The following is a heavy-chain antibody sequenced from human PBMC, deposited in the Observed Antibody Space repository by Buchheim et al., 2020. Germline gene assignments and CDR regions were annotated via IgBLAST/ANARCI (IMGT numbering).Heavy chain of an antibody. D-gene: IGHD2-15*01. Sequence: QVQLQESGPGLVKPSETLSLTCTVSGGSISSYYWSWIRQPPGKGLEWIGYIYYSGSTNYNPSLKSRVTISVDTSKKQFSLKLSSVTAADTAVYYCARGDCSGGSCYLPHYYGMDVWGQGTT. V-gene: IGHV4-59*01. CDR3: ARGDCSGGSCYLPHYYGMDV. CDR1: GGSISSYY. J-gene: IGHJ6*02. CDR2: IYYSGST.